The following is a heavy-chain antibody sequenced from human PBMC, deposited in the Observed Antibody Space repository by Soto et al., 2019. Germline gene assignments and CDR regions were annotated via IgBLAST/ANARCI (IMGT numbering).Heavy chain of an antibody. V-gene: IGHV5-51*01. D-gene: IGHD6-13*01. Sequence: PGESLKISCKGSGSSFTSYWINWVRQTPGKGLELMGIIYPGDSDTRYRPTLQGQVTISADKSIETEDLQWRPLKASDTAVHYCARNHGSTGSCFGLDVGAPGTTVTAAS. CDR1: GSSFTSYW. CDR3: ARNHGSTGSCFGLDV. CDR2: IYPGDSDT. J-gene: IGHJ6*02.